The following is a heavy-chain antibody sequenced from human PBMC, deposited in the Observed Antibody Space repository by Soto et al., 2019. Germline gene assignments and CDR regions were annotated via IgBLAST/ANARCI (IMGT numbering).Heavy chain of an antibody. D-gene: IGHD3-16*01. V-gene: IGHV4-59*08. CDR3: ARRSGGSVSPRSMYGMDV. CDR1: GGSISSYY. J-gene: IGHJ6*02. CDR2: INYNGST. Sequence: QVQLQESGPGLVKPSETLSLTCTVSGGSISSYYWSWVRQAPGKGLEWIGYINYNGSTNYNPSLKSRVTISVDTSKNQYSLKLSSVTAADTAVYYCARRSGGSVSPRSMYGMDVWGQGTTVTVSS.